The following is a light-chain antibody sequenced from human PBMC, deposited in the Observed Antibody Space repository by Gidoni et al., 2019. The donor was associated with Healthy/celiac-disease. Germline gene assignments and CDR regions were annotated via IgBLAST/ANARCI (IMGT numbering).Light chain of an antibody. CDR2: LGS. Sequence: DIVMTHSPLSLPVTPGEPASISCSSSQSLLHSNGYNYLDWYLQKPGQSPQLLIYLGSNRASGVPDRFSGSGSGTDFTLKISRVEAEDVGVYYCMQALQTPHFGPGTKVDIK. CDR1: QSLLHSNGYNY. CDR3: MQALQTPH. J-gene: IGKJ3*01. V-gene: IGKV2-28*01.